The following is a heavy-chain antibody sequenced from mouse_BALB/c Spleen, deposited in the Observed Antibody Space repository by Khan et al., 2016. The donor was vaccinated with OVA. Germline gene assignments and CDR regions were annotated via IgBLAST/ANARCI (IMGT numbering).Heavy chain of an antibody. Sequence: QVQLKQSGAELARPGASVKMSCKASGYTFTSYTIHWIKQRPGQGLEWIGYINPSSGYTNYNQKFEDKATLTADKSSTTAYMQLSSLTSDDSAVYYCARDGAYYRNDGWFAYWGQGTLVTVSA. D-gene: IGHD2-14*01. J-gene: IGHJ3*01. CDR3: ARDGAYYRNDGWFAY. CDR2: INPSSGYT. V-gene: IGHV1-4*01. CDR1: GYTFTSYT.